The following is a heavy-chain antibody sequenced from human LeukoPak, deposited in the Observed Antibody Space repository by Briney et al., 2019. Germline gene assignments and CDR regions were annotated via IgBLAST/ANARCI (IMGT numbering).Heavy chain of an antibody. CDR1: GFTLSNYA. CDR3: AKVTRYDILTGYIDY. J-gene: IGHJ4*02. D-gene: IGHD3-9*01. V-gene: IGHV3-23*01. Sequence: GGSLRLSCAASGFTLSNYAMNWVRQAPGKGLDWVSAISGGGDSTYYADSVKGRFTISRDNSKSTLHLQMNSLRAEDTAVYYCAKVTRYDILTGYIDYWGQGTLATVSS. CDR2: ISGGGDST.